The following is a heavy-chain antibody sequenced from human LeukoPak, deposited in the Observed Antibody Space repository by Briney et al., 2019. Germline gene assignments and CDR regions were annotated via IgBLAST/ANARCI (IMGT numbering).Heavy chain of an antibody. CDR1: GGTFSSYA. V-gene: IGHV1-69*13. J-gene: IGHJ5*02. CDR3: ARDGRAAAAPKADWFDP. Sequence: ASVKVSCKASGGTFSSYAISWVRQAPGQGLEWMGRIIPIFGTANYAQKFQGRVSITADESTSTVYMERSSLRAEDTAVYYCARDGRAAAAPKADWFDPWGQGTLVTVSS. CDR2: IIPIFGTA. D-gene: IGHD6-13*01.